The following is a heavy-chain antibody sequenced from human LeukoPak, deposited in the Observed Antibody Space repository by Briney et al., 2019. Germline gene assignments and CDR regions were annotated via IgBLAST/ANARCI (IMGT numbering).Heavy chain of an antibody. J-gene: IGHJ6*03. V-gene: IGHV3-74*01. CDR1: GFTFSSYW. CDR3: ARGSGYCSGGSCYSYYYYYMDV. CDR2: INSAGSNT. Sequence: PGGSLRLSCAASGFTFSSYWMHWVRQVPGKGLVWVSLINSAGSNTRYADSVKGRFTISRDNTKNTLYLQMNSLRAEDTAVYYCARGSGYCSGGSCYSYYYYYMDVWGKGTTVTISS. D-gene: IGHD2-15*01.